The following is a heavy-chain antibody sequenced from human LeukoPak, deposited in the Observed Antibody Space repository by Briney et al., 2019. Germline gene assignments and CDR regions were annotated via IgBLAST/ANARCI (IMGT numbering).Heavy chain of an antibody. CDR3: ARGTVTTFGLHHGKDV. D-gene: IGHD2/OR15-2a*01. CDR2: IYYSGST. J-gene: IGHJ6*02. CDR1: GGSISSGDYY. V-gene: IGHV4-30-4*01. Sequence: SETLSLTCTVSGGSISSGDYYWSWIRQPPGKGLEWIGYIYYSGSTYYNPSLKSRVTISVDTSKNQFSLKLSSVTAADTAVYYCARGTVTTFGLHHGKDVWGQGTTVTVSS.